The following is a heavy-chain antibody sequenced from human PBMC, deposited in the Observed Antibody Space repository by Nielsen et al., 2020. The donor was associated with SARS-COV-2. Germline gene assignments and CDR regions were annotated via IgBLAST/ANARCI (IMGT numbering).Heavy chain of an antibody. CDR2: ISWNSGSI. V-gene: IGHV3-9*01. J-gene: IGHJ6*02. CDR3: ARDALWFGNWYGMDV. Sequence: GGSLRLSCAASGFTFDDYAMHWVRQAPGKGLEWVSGISWNSGSIGYADSVKGRFTISRDNAKNSLYLQMNSLRAEDTAVYYCARDALWFGNWYGMDVWGQGTTVTVSS. D-gene: IGHD3-10*01. CDR1: GFTFDDYA.